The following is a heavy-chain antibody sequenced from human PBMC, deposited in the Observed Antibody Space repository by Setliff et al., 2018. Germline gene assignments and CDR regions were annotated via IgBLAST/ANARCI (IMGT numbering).Heavy chain of an antibody. J-gene: IGHJ5*02. D-gene: IGHD1-1*01. CDR2: VHDNGET. CDR1: GVSVASHY. V-gene: IGHV4-59*02. CDR3: ARGSTGIYDP. Sequence: PSETLSLTCTVSGVSVASHYWSWIRQAPGTGLEWIAYVHDNGETNQNPSLKSRVTISVDTSKNQFSLKMTSVTAADTAIYYCARGSTGIYDPWGQGILVTVPQ.